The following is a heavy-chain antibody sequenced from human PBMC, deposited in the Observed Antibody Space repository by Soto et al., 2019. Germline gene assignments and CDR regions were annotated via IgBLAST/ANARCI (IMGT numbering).Heavy chain of an antibody. J-gene: IGHJ4*02. V-gene: IGHV4-39*01. CDR1: GGSISSSSYY. CDR3: VWGWNLAVAGL. CDR2: IYYSGST. D-gene: IGHD6-19*01. Sequence: PSETLSLTCTVSGGSISSSSYYWGWIRQPPGKGLEWIGSIYYSGSTYYNTSLKSRVTISVDTSKNQFSLKLSSVTAADTAVYYCVWGWNLAVAGLWGQGTLVTVSS.